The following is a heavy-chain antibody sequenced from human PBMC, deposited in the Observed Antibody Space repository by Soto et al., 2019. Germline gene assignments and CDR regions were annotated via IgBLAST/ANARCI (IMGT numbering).Heavy chain of an antibody. J-gene: IGHJ5*02. V-gene: IGHV4-39*01. CDR2: AYYSGNT. Sequence: SETLSLTFTVSGGSISSSGFSRGWVRPPPGKGLEWIGCAYYSGNTYYNPSLKSRVTISVDTSGNQFSLRLNSVTAADTAVYYCTKVSSGWFDPWGQGTLVTVSS. D-gene: IGHD2-8*01. CDR1: GGSISSSGFS. CDR3: TKVSSGWFDP.